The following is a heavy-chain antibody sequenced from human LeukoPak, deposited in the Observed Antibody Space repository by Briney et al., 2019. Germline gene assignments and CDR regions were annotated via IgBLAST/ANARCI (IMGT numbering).Heavy chain of an antibody. V-gene: IGHV1-8*01. CDR2: MNANSDDT. Sequence: ASVKVSCKASGYTFTSYDINWVRQATGQGLESLGWMNANSDDTGYAPKFQGRVTMTTDTSTSTAYMELRSLRSDDTAMYYCTRDLGVDTTMIFFDYWGQGSLVTVSS. CDR1: GYTFTSYD. CDR3: TRDLGVDTTMIFFDY. D-gene: IGHD5-18*01. J-gene: IGHJ4*02.